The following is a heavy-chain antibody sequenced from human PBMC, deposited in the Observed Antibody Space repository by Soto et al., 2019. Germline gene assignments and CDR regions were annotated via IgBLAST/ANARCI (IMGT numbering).Heavy chain of an antibody. CDR3: ARSPGVFDY. Sequence: QVQLVQSGAEVKKPGSSVKVSCKASGGTFSSLAISWVRQAPGQVLEWMEGLVPVFGTANYAQKFQDRVTITADKSTSTSYMELSSLRSEDTAVYYCARSPGVFDYWGQGTLVTVSS. J-gene: IGHJ4*02. CDR2: LVPVFGTA. CDR1: GGTFSSLA. D-gene: IGHD3-10*01. V-gene: IGHV1-69*06.